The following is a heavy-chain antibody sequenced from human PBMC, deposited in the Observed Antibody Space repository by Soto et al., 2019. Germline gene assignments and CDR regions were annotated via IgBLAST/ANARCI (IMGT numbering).Heavy chain of an antibody. J-gene: IGHJ6*02. V-gene: IGHV3-74*01. CDR1: GFTFSSHW. Sequence: XGSLRLSCTASGFTFSSHWMDWVRQAPGKGPVWVSRINGDGISTNYAEFVQGRFTISRDNAKNTLYLQMNRLRVEDTGIYYCAGVVNVGYYYYAMDVWGQGTTVTVSS. CDR2: INGDGIST. D-gene: IGHD2-15*01. CDR3: AGVVNVGYYYYAMDV.